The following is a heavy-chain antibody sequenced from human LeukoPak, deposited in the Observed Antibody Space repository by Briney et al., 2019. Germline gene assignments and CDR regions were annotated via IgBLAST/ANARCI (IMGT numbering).Heavy chain of an antibody. V-gene: IGHV3-74*01. CDR1: GFTFSTYW. J-gene: IGHJ4*02. CDR3: ARELPFDY. Sequence: GGSLRLSCAASGFTFSTYWMHWVRQAPGKGPVWVSRINSDGTTITYADSVKGRFTISRDNAKNTLYLQMNTLRAEDTAVYYCARELPFDYWGQGTLVTVSS. CDR2: INSDGTTI.